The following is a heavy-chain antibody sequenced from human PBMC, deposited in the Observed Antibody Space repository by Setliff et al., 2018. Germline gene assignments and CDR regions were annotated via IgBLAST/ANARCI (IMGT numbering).Heavy chain of an antibody. CDR3: ARINFYVSSGYYYAPDY. CDR1: GYSFTGYY. D-gene: IGHD3-22*01. Sequence: GASVKVSCKASGYSFTGYYMHWVRQAPGQGLEWMGIIHTGGGSASYAQKFQGRVTMTTDTSTSTAYMELRSLRSDDTAVYYCARINFYVSSGYYYAPDYWGQGTLVTVSS. V-gene: IGHV1-46*01. CDR2: IHTGGGSA. J-gene: IGHJ4*02.